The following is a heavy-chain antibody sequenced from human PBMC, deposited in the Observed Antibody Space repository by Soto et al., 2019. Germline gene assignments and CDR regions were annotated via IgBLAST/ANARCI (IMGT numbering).Heavy chain of an antibody. D-gene: IGHD5-18*01. CDR1: GGSISSGGYY. CDR3: ARAPSYGSIDY. J-gene: IGHJ4*02. V-gene: IGHV4-31*03. CDR2: IYYSGST. Sequence: PSETLSLTCTVSGGSISSGGYYWSWIRQHPGKGLEWIGYIYYSGSTYYNPSLKSRVTISVDTSKNQFSLKLSSVTAADTAVYYCARAPSYGSIDYWGQGTLVTVSS.